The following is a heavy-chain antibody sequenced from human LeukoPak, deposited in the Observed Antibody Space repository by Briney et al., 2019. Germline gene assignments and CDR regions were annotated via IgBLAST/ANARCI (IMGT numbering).Heavy chain of an antibody. CDR1: EFIFSHYA. D-gene: IGHD6-19*01. V-gene: IGHV3-23*05. J-gene: IGHJ4*02. CDR2: IDKTTYPT. Sequence: GGSLRLSCAASEFIFSHYAMGWVRQAPGKGLEWVSTIDKTTYPTFYADSVKGRFTISRDNSKNTLYLQMNSLRTEDTAVYFCEKFEGATIPGWFNDYWGQGILVTVSS. CDR3: EKFEGATIPGWFNDY.